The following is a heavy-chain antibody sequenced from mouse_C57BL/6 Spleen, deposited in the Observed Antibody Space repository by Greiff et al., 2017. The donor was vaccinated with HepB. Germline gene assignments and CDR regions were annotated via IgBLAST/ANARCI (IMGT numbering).Heavy chain of an antibody. CDR3: AREVYYYYYAMDY. V-gene: IGHV1-55*01. CDR1: GYTFTSYW. CDR2: IYPGSGST. D-gene: IGHD1-1*01. Sequence: VQLQQPGAELVKPGASVKMSCKASGYTFTSYWITWVKQRPGQGLEWIGDIYPGSGSTKYNGKFKSKATLTVDTSSSTAYMQLSSLTSEDSAVYYWAREVYYYYYAMDYWGQGTSVTVSS. J-gene: IGHJ4*01.